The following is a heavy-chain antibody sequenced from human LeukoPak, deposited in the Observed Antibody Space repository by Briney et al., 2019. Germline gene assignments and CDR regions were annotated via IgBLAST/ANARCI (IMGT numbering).Heavy chain of an antibody. Sequence: SGGSLRLSCGASGFTFDDYGMSWVRQAPGKGLEWVSGINWNGGSTGYADSVKGRFTISRDNAKNSLYLQMNSLRAEDTALYYCARDRPAAAGPLDYWGQGTLVTVSS. J-gene: IGHJ4*02. CDR3: ARDRPAAAGPLDY. V-gene: IGHV3-20*04. CDR2: INWNGGST. D-gene: IGHD6-13*01. CDR1: GFTFDDYG.